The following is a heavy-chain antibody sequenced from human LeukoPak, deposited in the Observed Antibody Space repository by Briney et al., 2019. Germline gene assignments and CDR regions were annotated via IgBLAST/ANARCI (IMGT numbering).Heavy chain of an antibody. CDR2: ISKSGSPI. CDR1: GVTFSDYY. Sequence: GGSLRLSCAASGVTFSDYYWSWIRQAPGKGLEWISHISKSGSPINYADSVKGRFTISRDNAKNSLYLQMNSLRAEDTAVYYCQGTEGATTSDAFDVWGQGTMVTVSS. J-gene: IGHJ3*01. CDR3: QGTEGATTSDAFDV. V-gene: IGHV3-11*04. D-gene: IGHD1-26*01.